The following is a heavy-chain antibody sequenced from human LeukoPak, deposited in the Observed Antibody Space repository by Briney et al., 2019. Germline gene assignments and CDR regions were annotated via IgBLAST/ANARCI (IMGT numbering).Heavy chain of an antibody. CDR3: VRGRDGHPVDY. CDR2: IYYSGIT. Sequence: SETLSLTCTVSGDSISTYYWNWMRQPPGKGLEWIGYIYYSGITNYNPSLKSRVTMSVDTSRNQFSLKLSSVTAADTAIYYCVRGRDGHPVDYWGQGTLVTVSS. J-gene: IGHJ4*02. CDR1: GDSISTYY. V-gene: IGHV4-59*01. D-gene: IGHD5-24*01.